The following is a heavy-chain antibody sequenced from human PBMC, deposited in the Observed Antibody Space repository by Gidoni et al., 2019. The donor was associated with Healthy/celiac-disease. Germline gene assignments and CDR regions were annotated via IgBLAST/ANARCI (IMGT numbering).Heavy chain of an antibody. CDR3: SREADYDFWSGYYISYYYYYIDV. CDR2: ISSSSSYI. Sequence: EVQLVESGGGLVKPGGSLRLSCAAAGFTFSSYSMNWVRQAPGKGLELVSSISSSSSYIYYADSVKGRFTISRDNAKNSLYLQMNSLRAEDTAVYYGSREADYDFWSGYYISYYYYYIDVLGKGTTVTVSS. V-gene: IGHV3-21*01. J-gene: IGHJ6*03. CDR1: GFTFSSYS. D-gene: IGHD3-3*01.